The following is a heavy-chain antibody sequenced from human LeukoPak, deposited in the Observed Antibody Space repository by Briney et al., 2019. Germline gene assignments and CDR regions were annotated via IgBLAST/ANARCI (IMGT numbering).Heavy chain of an antibody. CDR3: ARMDAGKKDWNDVHYYYYYGMDV. V-gene: IGHV1-2*02. D-gene: IGHD1-1*01. Sequence: ASVKVSCKASGYTFTGYYMHWVRQAPGQGLEWMGWINPNSGGTNYAQKFQGRVTKTRDTSISTAYMELSRLRSDDTAVYYCARMDAGKKDWNDVHYYYYYGMDVWGQGTTVTVSS. CDR1: GYTFTGYY. CDR2: INPNSGGT. J-gene: IGHJ6*02.